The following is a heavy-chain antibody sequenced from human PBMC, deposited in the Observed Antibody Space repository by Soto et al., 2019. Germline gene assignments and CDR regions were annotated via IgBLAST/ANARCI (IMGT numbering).Heavy chain of an antibody. CDR3: ARILGYCSGTSCHKWFDP. Sequence: AASVKVSCKASGYTFTSYCMHWVRQAPGQGLEWMGIINPSGDSTSYAQKFQGRVTMTRDTSTSTVYMELSSLRSEDTAVYYCARILGYCSGTSCHKWFDPWGQGTLVTVSS. CDR1: GYTFTSYC. J-gene: IGHJ5*02. D-gene: IGHD2-2*01. CDR2: INPSGDST. V-gene: IGHV1-46*03.